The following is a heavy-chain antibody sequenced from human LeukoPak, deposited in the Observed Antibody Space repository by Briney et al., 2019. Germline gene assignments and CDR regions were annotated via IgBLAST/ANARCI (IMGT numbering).Heavy chain of an antibody. J-gene: IGHJ4*02. CDR3: ARGFSYGYLYFDY. D-gene: IGHD5-18*01. Sequence: QTGGSLRLSCAASGFTVSSNYMSWVRQAPGKGLEWVSVIYSGGSTYYADSVKGRFTISRDNFKNTLYLQMNSLRAEDTAVYYCARGFSYGYLYFDYWGQGTLVTVSS. CDR2: IYSGGST. CDR1: GFTVSSNY. V-gene: IGHV3-66*01.